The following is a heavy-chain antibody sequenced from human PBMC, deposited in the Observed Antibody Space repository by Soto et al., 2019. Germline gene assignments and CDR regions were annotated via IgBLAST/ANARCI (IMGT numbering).Heavy chain of an antibody. V-gene: IGHV1-46*01. J-gene: IGHJ4*02. D-gene: IGHD1-1*01. Sequence: QVRLLQSGAEVKKPGASVKISCKTSGYTFSNYYMTWVRQAPGQGLEWMGKVNPDGGATTYAQNIQGRVTITSDASTGTVYMELSSLTSDDTAVYYCARGRRYTFWGQGTLVSVSS. CDR1: GYTFSNYY. CDR3: ARGRRYTF. CDR2: VNPDGGAT.